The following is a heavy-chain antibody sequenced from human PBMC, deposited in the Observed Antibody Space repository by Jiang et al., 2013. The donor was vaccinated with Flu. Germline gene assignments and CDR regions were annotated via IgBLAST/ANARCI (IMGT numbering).Heavy chain of an antibody. V-gene: IGHV1-46*01. Sequence: GAEVKKPGASVKVSCKASGYTFTSYYMHWVRQAPGQGLEWMGIINPSGGSTSYAQKFQGRVTMTRDTSTSTVYMELSSLRSEDTAVYYCARTRRAAIDRYYGMDVWGQGTTVTVSS. J-gene: IGHJ6*02. CDR1: GYTFTSYY. CDR3: ARTRRAAIDRYYGMDV. CDR2: INPSGGST. D-gene: IGHD2-2*02.